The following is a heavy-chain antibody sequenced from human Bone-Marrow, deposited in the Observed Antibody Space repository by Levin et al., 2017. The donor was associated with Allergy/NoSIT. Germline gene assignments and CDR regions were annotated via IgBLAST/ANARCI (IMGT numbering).Heavy chain of an antibody. CDR3: ASTGYCGGGSCSVFDS. D-gene: IGHD2-15*01. Sequence: GSLRLSCTVSGGSISSNFWSWIRQAPGKGLEWIGYIHDSGSTQYNPSLRSRVTFSVDTSKKQVSLKMKSVTAADTAVYYCASTGYCGGGSCSVFDSWGQGTLVTVSP. CDR1: GGSISSNF. V-gene: IGHV4-59*08. CDR2: IHDSGST. J-gene: IGHJ4*02.